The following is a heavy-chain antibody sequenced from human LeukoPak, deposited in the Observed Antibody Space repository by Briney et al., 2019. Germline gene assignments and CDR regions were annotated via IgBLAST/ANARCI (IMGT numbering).Heavy chain of an antibody. Sequence: PGGSLRLSCAASGFTFSSYSMNWVRQAPGKGLEWVSYISSSSSTIYYADSVKGRFAISRDNAKNSLYLQMNSLRAEDTAVYYCARDLKARPFQHWGQGTLVTVSS. V-gene: IGHV3-48*04. CDR1: GFTFSSYS. CDR2: ISSSSSTI. CDR3: ARDLKARPFQH. J-gene: IGHJ1*01.